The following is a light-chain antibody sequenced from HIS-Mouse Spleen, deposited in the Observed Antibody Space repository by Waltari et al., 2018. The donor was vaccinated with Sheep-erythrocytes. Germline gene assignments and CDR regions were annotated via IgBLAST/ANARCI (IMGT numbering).Light chain of an antibody. CDR1: SSDVGGYNY. CDR2: DVS. CDR3: CSYAGSYNHV. Sequence: QSALTQPRSVSGSPGQSVTISSTGTSSDVGGYNYVSWYKQHPGKAPKLMIYDVSKRPSGVPDRFSGSKSGNTASLTISGLQAEDEADYYCCSYAGSYNHVFATGTKVTVL. V-gene: IGLV2-11*01. J-gene: IGLJ1*01.